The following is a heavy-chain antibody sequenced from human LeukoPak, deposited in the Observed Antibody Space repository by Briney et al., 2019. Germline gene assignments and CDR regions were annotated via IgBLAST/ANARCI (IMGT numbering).Heavy chain of an antibody. J-gene: IGHJ6*03. Sequence: SETLSLTCTVSGYSISSGYYWGWIRQPPGKGLEWIGSIYHRGSTYYNPSLKSRVTISVDTSKNQFSLKLSSVTAADTAVYYCARDYPDSSSWVYYYYYYMDVWGKGTTVTVSS. V-gene: IGHV4-38-2*02. CDR3: ARDYPDSSSWVYYYYYYMDV. CDR1: GYSISSGYY. D-gene: IGHD6-13*01. CDR2: IYHRGST.